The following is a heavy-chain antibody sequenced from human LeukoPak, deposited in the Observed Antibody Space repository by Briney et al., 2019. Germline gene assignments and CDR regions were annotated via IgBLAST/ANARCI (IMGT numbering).Heavy chain of an antibody. CDR1: GFSMSVYW. Sequence: GGSLRLSCEASGFSMSVYWMSWVRQAPGKGLEWVGNIKQDGSERNYVDSVKGRFTISRDNAKKSLYLQMNSLRAEDTAVYYCTRDWGAYYHFFDYWGQGTLVTVSS. CDR3: TRDWGAYYHFFDY. J-gene: IGHJ4*02. D-gene: IGHD3-22*01. V-gene: IGHV3-7*01. CDR2: IKQDGSER.